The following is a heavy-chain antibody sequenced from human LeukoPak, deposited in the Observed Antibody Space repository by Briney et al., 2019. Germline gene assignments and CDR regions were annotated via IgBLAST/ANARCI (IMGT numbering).Heavy chain of an antibody. Sequence: GGSLRLSCAASGFTFSSYWMGWVRQAPGQGLEWVANIKHEGSEKYYVDSVKGRFTISRDNAKNTLYLQMSSLRAEDTAVYYCARDGSGWSFDYWGQGTLVTVSS. CDR3: ARDGSGWSFDY. V-gene: IGHV3-7*01. J-gene: IGHJ4*02. CDR1: GFTFSSYW. D-gene: IGHD6-19*01. CDR2: IKHEGSEK.